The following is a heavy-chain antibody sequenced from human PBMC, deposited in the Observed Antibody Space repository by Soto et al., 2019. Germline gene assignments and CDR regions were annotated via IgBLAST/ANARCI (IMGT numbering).Heavy chain of an antibody. D-gene: IGHD3-22*01. J-gene: IGHJ5*02. CDR3: ARASHYYDSSGYLFDWFDP. CDR2: IIPIFGTA. V-gene: IGHV1-69*13. Sequence: SVKVSCKASGGTFSSYAISWVRQAPGQGLEWMGGIIPIFGTANYAQKFQGRVTITADESTSTAYMELSSLRSEDTAVYYCARASHYYDSSGYLFDWFDPWAREPWSPS. CDR1: GGTFSSYA.